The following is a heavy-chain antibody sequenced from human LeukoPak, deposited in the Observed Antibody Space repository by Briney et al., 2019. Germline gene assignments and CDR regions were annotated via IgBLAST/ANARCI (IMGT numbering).Heavy chain of an antibody. D-gene: IGHD2-21*01. CDR1: GFTFTNYW. J-gene: IGHJ4*01. Sequence: PGGSLRLSCAASGFTFTNYWMHWVRQAPGMGLVWVSRLPPDELDIIYAGSVKGRFTVSRDNAKNTVYLQMNNLRAEDTAVYYCVGTIAYRGSEYWGHGALVTVSS. CDR3: VGTIAYRGSEY. V-gene: IGHV3-74*01. CDR2: LPPDELDI.